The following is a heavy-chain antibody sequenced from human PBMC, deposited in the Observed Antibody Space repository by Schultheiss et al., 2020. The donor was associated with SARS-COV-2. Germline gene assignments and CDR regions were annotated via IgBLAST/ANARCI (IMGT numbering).Heavy chain of an antibody. J-gene: IGHJ5*02. V-gene: IGHV3-30*01. D-gene: IGHD4-17*01. Sequence: GGSLRLSCAASGFTFSSYAMHWVRQAPGKGLEWVAVISYDGSHKYYADSVKGRFTISRDNSKNTLYLQMNSLRAEDTAVYYCARQGVNYGDYGPFDPWGQGTLVTVSS. CDR2: ISYDGSHK. CDR3: ARQGVNYGDYGPFDP. CDR1: GFTFSSYA.